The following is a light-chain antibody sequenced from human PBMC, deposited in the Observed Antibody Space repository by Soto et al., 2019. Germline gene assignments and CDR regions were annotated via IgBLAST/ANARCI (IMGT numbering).Light chain of an antibody. CDR3: CSYTSSTTYV. CDR1: ISDIGTFNF. CDR2: EVS. V-gene: IGLV2-14*01. J-gene: IGLJ1*01. Sequence: QSALTQPASVSGSPGQSITISCTGTISDIGTFNFVSWYQQYPGKAPKLIIYEVSNRPSGVSDRFSGSKSGNTASLTISGLQAEDEADYYCCSYTSSTTYVFGTGTKGPS.